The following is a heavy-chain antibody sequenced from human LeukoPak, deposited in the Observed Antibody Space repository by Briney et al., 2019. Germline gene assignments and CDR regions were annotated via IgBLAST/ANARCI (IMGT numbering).Heavy chain of an antibody. CDR1: GGSFSGYY. CDR3: AREGRRPQGLNMILGGIDP. J-gene: IGHJ5*02. D-gene: IGHD3-16*01. CDR2: INQSGSA. V-gene: IGHV4-34*01. Sequence: SETLSLTCAVYGGSFSGYYWTWIRQPPGKGLEWIGEINQSGSAKYNPSLKSRVTMSVDTSKNQFSLRLRSVIAADTAVYFCAREGRRPQGLNMILGGIDPWGQGSLVSVSS.